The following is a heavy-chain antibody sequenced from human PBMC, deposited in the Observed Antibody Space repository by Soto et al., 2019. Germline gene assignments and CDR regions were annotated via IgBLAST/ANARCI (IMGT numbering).Heavy chain of an antibody. CDR1: GYTFTNYG. J-gene: IGHJ2*01. V-gene: IGHV1-3*01. D-gene: IGHD6-19*01. CDR2: INSGNGNT. CDR3: ARSGYSSGWYHWYFDF. Sequence: QVQLVQSGAEVKKPGASVKVSCKASGYTFTNYGIHWVRQAPGQRLERMGWINSGNGNTKYSQKLQGRVTINRDTSASTAYMELSSLRSEDTAVYYCARSGYSSGWYHWYFDFWGRGTLVTVSS.